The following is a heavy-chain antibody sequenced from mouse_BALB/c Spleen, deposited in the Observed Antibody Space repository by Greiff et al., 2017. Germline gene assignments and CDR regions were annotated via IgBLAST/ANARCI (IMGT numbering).Heavy chain of an antibody. CDR1: GYTFTDYW. D-gene: IGHD2-4*01. Sequence: QVQLQQSGPELVKPGASVKVSCKASGYTFTDYWMHWVKQRPGQGLEWIGAIDTSDSYTSYNQKFKGKATLTVDESSSTAYMQLSSLTSEDSAVYYCARGDYDGGVGYFDYWGQGTTLTVSS. CDR3: ARGDYDGGVGYFDY. CDR2: IDTSDSYT. J-gene: IGHJ2*01. V-gene: IGHV1-69*02.